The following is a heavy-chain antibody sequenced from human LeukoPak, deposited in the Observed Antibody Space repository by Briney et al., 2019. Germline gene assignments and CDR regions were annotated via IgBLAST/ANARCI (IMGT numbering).Heavy chain of an antibody. CDR1: GDSISSSSYY. J-gene: IGHJ5*02. Sequence: SETLSLTCSVSGDSISSSSYYWGWIRQPPGKELEWIGAVYYSGSTYYNPSLKSRVTISVDTSKNQFSLKLTSVTAADTAVYYCARHGIQLWLLGDWFDPWGQGTLVTVSS. CDR3: ARHGIQLWLLGDWFDP. V-gene: IGHV4-39*01. CDR2: VYYSGST. D-gene: IGHD5-18*01.